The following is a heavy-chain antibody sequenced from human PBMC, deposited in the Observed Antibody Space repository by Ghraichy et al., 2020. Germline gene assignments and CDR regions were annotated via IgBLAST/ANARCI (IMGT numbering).Heavy chain of an antibody. Sequence: SETLSLTCTVSGGSINSYYWSWIRQPPGKGLEWIGYVFYSGTTKYSPSLKNRVTISVDTSKNQFSLNLTSVTATDTAVYYCARAPTTGTQGKVFDPWGQGTLVTVSS. CDR3: ARAPTTGTQGKVFDP. CDR2: VFYSGTT. V-gene: IGHV4-59*08. D-gene: IGHD4-17*01. CDR1: GGSINSYY. J-gene: IGHJ5*02.